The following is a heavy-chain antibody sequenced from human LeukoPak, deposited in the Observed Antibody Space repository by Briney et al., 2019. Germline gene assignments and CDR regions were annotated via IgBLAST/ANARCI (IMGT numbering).Heavy chain of an antibody. Sequence: ASVTVSFKASGYTFTSYGISWVRQAPGQGLEWMGWISAYNGNTNYAQKLQGRVTMATDTSTSTAYMELRSLRSDDTAVYYCARAPGLRTDYWGQGTLVTVSS. D-gene: IGHD4-17*01. CDR1: GYTFTSYG. V-gene: IGHV1-18*01. J-gene: IGHJ4*01. CDR2: ISAYNGNT. CDR3: ARAPGLRTDY.